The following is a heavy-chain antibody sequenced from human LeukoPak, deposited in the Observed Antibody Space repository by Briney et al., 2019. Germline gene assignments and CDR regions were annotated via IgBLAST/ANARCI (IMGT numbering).Heavy chain of an antibody. CDR3: AIEGFLKDFDF. CDR2: ISYSGDA. V-gene: IGHV3-23*01. CDR1: GFTFSSYA. D-gene: IGHD3-10*01. Sequence: GGSLRLSCAASGFTFSSYAMRWVRQAPGKGLEWVSSISYSGDAYYADSVRGRFTISRDNSQNTLYLQMNSLRAEDTAIYYCAIEGFLKDFDFWGQGTLVTVSS. J-gene: IGHJ4*02.